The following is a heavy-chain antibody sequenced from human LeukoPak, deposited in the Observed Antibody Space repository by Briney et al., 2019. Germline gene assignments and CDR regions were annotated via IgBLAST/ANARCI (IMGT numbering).Heavy chain of an antibody. Sequence: PSETLSLTCTVSGGSISSYYWSWIRQPPGNGLDWIGYIYYSGTTNYNPSLKSRVTISVDTSKNQFSLKLSSVTAADTAVYYCARGVYIAAAQYGYWGQGTLVTVSS. J-gene: IGHJ4*02. CDR1: GGSISSYY. D-gene: IGHD6-13*01. CDR2: IYYSGTT. CDR3: ARGVYIAAAQYGY. V-gene: IGHV4-59*01.